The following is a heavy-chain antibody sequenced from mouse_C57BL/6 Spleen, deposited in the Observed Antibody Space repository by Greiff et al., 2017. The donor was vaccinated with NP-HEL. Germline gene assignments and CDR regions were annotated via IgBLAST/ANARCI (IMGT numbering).Heavy chain of an antibody. CDR2: ISDGGSYT. CDR1: GFTFSSYA. V-gene: IGHV5-4*01. J-gene: IGHJ2*01. Sequence: EVKVVESGGGLVKPGGSLKLSCAASGFTFSSYAMSWVRQTPEKRLEWVATISDGGSYTYYPDNVKGRFTISRDNAKNNLYLQMSHLKSEDTAMYYCARETTMVTSYYFDYWGQGTTLTVSS. CDR3: ARETTMVTSYYFDY. D-gene: IGHD2-2*01.